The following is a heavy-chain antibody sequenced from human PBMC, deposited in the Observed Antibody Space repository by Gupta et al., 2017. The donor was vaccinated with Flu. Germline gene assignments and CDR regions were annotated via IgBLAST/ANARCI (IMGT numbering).Heavy chain of an antibody. Sequence: YYWTWLRQPPGQTLGWIGYAFDSGDTNYNPSLRSRAIISEDTSRNQFSLNLTSVTPADTAIYFCARVRRHSGSYYWFDSWGQGTLVTVSS. CDR1: YY. D-gene: IGHD1-26*01. V-gene: IGHV4-59*01. CDR3: ARVRRHSGSYYWFDS. J-gene: IGHJ5*01. CDR2: AFDSGDT.